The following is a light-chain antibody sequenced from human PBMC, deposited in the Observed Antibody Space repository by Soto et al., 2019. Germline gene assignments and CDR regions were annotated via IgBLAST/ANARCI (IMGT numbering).Light chain of an antibody. CDR3: GTWDSSLSAYV. Sequence: QSALTQPPSVSAAPGQKVTISCSGSSSNIGSNYVSWYQQLPGTAPKLLIYDNDKRPPGIPDRFSGSKSGTSATLGITGLQTGDEADYYCGTWDSSLSAYVFGTGTKVTVL. J-gene: IGLJ1*01. V-gene: IGLV1-51*01. CDR1: SSNIGSNY. CDR2: DND.